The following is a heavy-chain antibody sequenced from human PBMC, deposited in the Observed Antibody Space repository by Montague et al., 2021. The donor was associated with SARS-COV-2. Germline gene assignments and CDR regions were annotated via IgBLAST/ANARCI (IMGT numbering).Heavy chain of an antibody. CDR2: INHSGST. CDR3: ARGSSSRVMVRGKLQY. J-gene: IGHJ4*02. CDR1: GGSLSGYY. Sequence: SETLSLTCAVYGGSLSGYYWSWIRQSLGKGLEWIGEINHSGSTNYNPSLKSRVTISVDTSKKQFSLKLSSVAAADTAVYYCARGSSSRVMVRGKLQYWGQGAPVIVSS. V-gene: IGHV4-34*01. D-gene: IGHD3-10*01.